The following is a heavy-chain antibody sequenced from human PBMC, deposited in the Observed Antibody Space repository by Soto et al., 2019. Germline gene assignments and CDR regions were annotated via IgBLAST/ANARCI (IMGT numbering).Heavy chain of an antibody. CDR2: IYYSGST. J-gene: IGHJ6*02. CDR3: ATTVTGTEAYYNIDG. CDR1: GGSISSYY. V-gene: IGHV4-59*01. D-gene: IGHD3-10*01. Sequence: SERLSVSDTVSGGSISSYYCSGLRQPHGKGLEWIGYIYYSGSTNYNPSLKSRVTISVDTSKKQLSLKVSSVTAADTAVYYCATTVTGTEAYYNIDGWGQGTTVTVSS.